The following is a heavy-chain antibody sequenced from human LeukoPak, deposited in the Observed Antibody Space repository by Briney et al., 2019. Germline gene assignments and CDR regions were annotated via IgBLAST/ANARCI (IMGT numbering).Heavy chain of an antibody. V-gene: IGHV1-69*13. CDR3: ARVRCSSTSCYTGVEY. Sequence: SVEVSCKASGGTFSSYAISWVRQAPGQGLEWMGGIIPIFGTANYAQKFQGRVTITADESTSTAYMELSSLRAEDTAVYYCARVRCSSTSCYTGVEYWGQGTLVTVSS. CDR1: GGTFSSYA. D-gene: IGHD2-2*02. CDR2: IIPIFGTA. J-gene: IGHJ4*02.